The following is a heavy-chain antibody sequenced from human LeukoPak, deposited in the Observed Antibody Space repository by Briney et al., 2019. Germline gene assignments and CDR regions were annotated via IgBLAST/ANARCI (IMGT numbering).Heavy chain of an antibody. CDR1: GGSISSGGYS. CDR2: IYHSGST. D-gene: IGHD3-10*01. J-gene: IGHJ6*02. CDR3: ASGYGSGSYRRHYYYGMDV. Sequence: PSETLSLTCAVSGGSISSGGYSWSWIRQPPGKGLEWIGYIYHSGSTYYNPSLKSRVTISVDRSKNQSSLKLSSVTAADTAVYYCASGYGSGSYRRHYYYGMDVWGQGTTVTVSS. V-gene: IGHV4-30-2*01.